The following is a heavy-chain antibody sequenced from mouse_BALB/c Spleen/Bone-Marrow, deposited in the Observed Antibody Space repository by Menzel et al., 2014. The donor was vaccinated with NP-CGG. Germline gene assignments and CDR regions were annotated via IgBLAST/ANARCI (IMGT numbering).Heavy chain of an antibody. CDR3: ARSGGNYDYFDY. J-gene: IGHJ2*01. Sequence: VQLQQPGPSLVKPSQTLSLTCSVTGDSIXSGYWNWIRKFPGNKLEYMGYISYSGSTYYNPSLKSRMSITRDTSKNQYYLQLNSVTTEDTATYYCARSGGNYDYFDYWGQGTTLTVSS. D-gene: IGHD2-1*01. CDR1: GDSIXSGY. CDR2: ISYSGST. V-gene: IGHV3-8*02.